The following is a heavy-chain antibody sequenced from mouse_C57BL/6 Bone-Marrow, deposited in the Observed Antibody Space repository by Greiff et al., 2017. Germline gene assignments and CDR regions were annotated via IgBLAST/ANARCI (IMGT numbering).Heavy chain of an antibody. CDR3: ARGTVVATFYGYFDV. J-gene: IGHJ1*03. CDR2: ISSGSSTI. V-gene: IGHV5-17*01. D-gene: IGHD1-1*01. Sequence: EVMLVESGGGLVKPGGSLKLSCAASGFTFSDYGMHWVRQAPEKGLEWVAYISSGSSTIYYADTVKGRFTISRDNAKNTLFLQMTSLRSEDTARYYCARGTVVATFYGYFDVWGTGTTVTVSS. CDR1: GFTFSDYG.